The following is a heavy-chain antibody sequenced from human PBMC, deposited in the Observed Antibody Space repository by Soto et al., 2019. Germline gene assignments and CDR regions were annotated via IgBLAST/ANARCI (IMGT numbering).Heavy chain of an antibody. CDR3: ARDQGAARTSWGMDV. J-gene: IGHJ6*02. CDR2: IWYDGSNK. D-gene: IGHD6-6*01. Sequence: GSLRLSCAASGFTFSSYGMHWVRQDPAKGLEWVAVIWYDGSNKYYADSVKGRFTISRDNSKNTLYLQMNSLRAEDTAVYYCARDQGAARTSWGMDVWGQGTTVTVSS. V-gene: IGHV3-33*01. CDR1: GFTFSSYG.